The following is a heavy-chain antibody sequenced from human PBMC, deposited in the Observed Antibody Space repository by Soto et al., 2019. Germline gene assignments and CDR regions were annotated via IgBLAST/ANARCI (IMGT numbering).Heavy chain of an antibody. J-gene: IGHJ4*02. CDR3: AKDKHSRSRVLSFDY. V-gene: IGHV3-23*01. CDR2: ISGSGGST. Sequence: GSLRLGWAAAGLSFSSSAVTGARQAPGKGLEWVSAISGSGGSTYYADSVKGRFTISRDNSKNTLYLQMNSLRAEDTAVYYCAKDKHSRSRVLSFDYWGQGTLVTGYS. D-gene: IGHD6-6*01. CDR1: GLSFSSSA.